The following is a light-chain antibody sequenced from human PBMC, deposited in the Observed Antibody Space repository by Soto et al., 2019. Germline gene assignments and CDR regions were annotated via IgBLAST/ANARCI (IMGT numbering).Light chain of an antibody. V-gene: IGLV2-14*01. CDR2: DVS. CDR3: SSYTSSSRGV. CDR1: SSDVGGYNY. J-gene: IGLJ1*01. Sequence: QSALTQPASVSGSPGQSITISCTGTSSDVGGYNYVSWYQQHPGKAPKLMIYDVSNRPSGVSNRFSGSKSGNTASLTISGFQAEDEADYYCSSYTSSSRGVFGTGTKVTVL.